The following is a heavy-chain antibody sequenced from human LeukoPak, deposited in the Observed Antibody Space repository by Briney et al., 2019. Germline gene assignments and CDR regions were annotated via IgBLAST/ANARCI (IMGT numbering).Heavy chain of an antibody. CDR2: IYYSGIT. V-gene: IGHV4-39*07. CDR1: GGSISSSSYY. CDR3: AREGGYSSSYNWFDP. J-gene: IGHJ5*02. D-gene: IGHD6-6*01. Sequence: SETLSLTCTVSGGSISSSSYYWGWIRQPPGKGLEWIGCIYYSGITYYNPSLKSRVTISVDTSKNQFSLKLSSVTAADTAVYYCAREGGYSSSYNWFDPWGQGTLVTVSS.